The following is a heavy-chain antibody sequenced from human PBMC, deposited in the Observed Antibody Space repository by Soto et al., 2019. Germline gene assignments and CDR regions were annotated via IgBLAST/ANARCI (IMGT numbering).Heavy chain of an antibody. CDR2: IYYSGNT. J-gene: IGHJ6*02. D-gene: IGHD3-3*01. CDR1: GGSIRSGGYY. Sequence: SETLSLTCTDSGGSIRSGGYYWGWVRQNPRRGLEWIGNIYYSGNTYYNPSLKSRLTISVDTSKNQFSLNLSSVTAEDTAVYYCARGVNFGVVIMQDYGMDVWGQGTTVTVSS. V-gene: IGHV4-31*03. CDR3: ARGVNFGVVIMQDYGMDV.